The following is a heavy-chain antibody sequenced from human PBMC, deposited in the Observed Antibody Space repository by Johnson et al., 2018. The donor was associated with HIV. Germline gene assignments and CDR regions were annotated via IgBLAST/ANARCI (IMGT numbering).Heavy chain of an antibody. Sequence: VQLVESGGGLVKPGGSLRLSCAASGFTFSNAWMSWVRQAPGKGLEWVGRIKSKTDGGTTDYAAPVKGRFTISRDDSKNTLYLQMNSLKTEDTAVYYCAKDYTGADAFDIWGQGTMVTVSS. D-gene: IGHD2-8*01. CDR3: AKDYTGADAFDI. J-gene: IGHJ3*02. CDR2: IKSKTDGGTT. CDR1: GFTFSNAW. V-gene: IGHV3-15*01.